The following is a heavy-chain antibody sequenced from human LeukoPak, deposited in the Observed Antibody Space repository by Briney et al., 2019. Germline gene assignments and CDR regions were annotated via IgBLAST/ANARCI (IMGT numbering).Heavy chain of an antibody. CDR2: IYYSGTT. Sequence: SETLSLTCTVSGGSISSYYWSWIRQPPGKGLEWIGYIYYSGTTNYNPSLKSRVTISVDTSKNQFSLKLSSVTAADTAVYYCARGLRDYVRGSYRYTYYFDYWGQGTLVTVSS. CDR3: ARGLRDYVRGSYRYTYYFDY. V-gene: IGHV4-59*01. J-gene: IGHJ4*02. D-gene: IGHD3-16*02. CDR1: GGSISSYY.